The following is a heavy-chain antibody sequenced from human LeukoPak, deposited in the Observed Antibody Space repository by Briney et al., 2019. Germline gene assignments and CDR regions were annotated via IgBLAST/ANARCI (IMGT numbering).Heavy chain of an antibody. Sequence: GGSLRLSCSASGFTFSSYAMHWVRQAPGKGLEYVSAISSNGGSTYYADSVKGRSTISRDNSKNTLYLQMNSLRAEDTAVYYCAGDPDEYYDILTGRDDAFDIWGQGTMVTVSS. CDR3: AGDPDEYYDILTGRDDAFDI. V-gene: IGHV3-64*04. CDR2: ISSNGGST. CDR1: GFTFSSYA. D-gene: IGHD3-9*01. J-gene: IGHJ3*02.